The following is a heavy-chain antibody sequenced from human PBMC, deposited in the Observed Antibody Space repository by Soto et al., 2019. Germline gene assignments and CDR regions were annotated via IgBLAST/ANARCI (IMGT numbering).Heavy chain of an antibody. V-gene: IGHV3-23*01. CDR1: GFTFSSYA. D-gene: IGHD3-3*01. J-gene: IGHJ4*02. Sequence: GESLKISCAASGFTFSSYAMSWVRQAPGKGLEWVSAISGSGGSTYYADSVKGRFTISRDNSKNTLYLQMNSLRAEDTAVYYCAKGSYDFWSGYYKGDYWGQGTLVTVSS. CDR3: AKGSYDFWSGYYKGDY. CDR2: ISGSGGST.